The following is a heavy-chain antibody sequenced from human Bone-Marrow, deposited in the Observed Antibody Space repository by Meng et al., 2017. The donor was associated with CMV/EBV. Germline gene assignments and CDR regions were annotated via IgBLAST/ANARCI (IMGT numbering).Heavy chain of an antibody. CDR3: AREAVYCSSTSCYQDGMDV. CDR1: GFTFSTHW. CDR2: INPDGSST. V-gene: IGHV3-74*01. J-gene: IGHJ6*02. D-gene: IGHD2-2*01. Sequence: GGSLRLSCATSGFTFSTHWMHWVRQAPGKGLVWVSRINPDGSSTHYADSVKGRFTISRDNAKNSLYLQMNSLRAEDTAVYYCAREAVYCSSTSCYQDGMDVWGQGTTVTVSS.